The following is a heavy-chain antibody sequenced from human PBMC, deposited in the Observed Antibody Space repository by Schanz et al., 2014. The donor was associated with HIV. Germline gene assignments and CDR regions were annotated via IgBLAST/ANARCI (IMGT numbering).Heavy chain of an antibody. J-gene: IGHJ5*01. CDR3: AKSGQLVTKHYWFDS. CDR1: SGSIRTYH. Sequence: QVLLQESGPRLMKPSETVSLTCTVSSGSIRTYHWHWIRQSAGKRLEWIGRVSGSGSTDHNPSLKSRVPMSLDPPNTPSSLKLKSVTAADTAVYYCAKSGQLVTKHYWFDSWGQGTLVIVSS. D-gene: IGHD6-6*01. V-gene: IGHV4-4*07. CDR2: VSGSGST.